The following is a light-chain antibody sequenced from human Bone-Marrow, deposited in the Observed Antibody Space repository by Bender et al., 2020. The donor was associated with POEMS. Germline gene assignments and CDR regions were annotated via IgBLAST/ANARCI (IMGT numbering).Light chain of an antibody. CDR2: DVN. CDR1: SSDVGANDG. CDR3: CSHTNSNTLL. J-gene: IGLJ1*01. V-gene: IGLV2-11*01. Sequence: QSALTQPPSVSGSPGQSVTISCTGTSSDVGANDGVSWYQQPPGKAPKLLIFDVNARPSGVPDRFSGSKSGNTASLTISGLQAEDEADYYCCSHTNSNTLLFGTGTKVTVL.